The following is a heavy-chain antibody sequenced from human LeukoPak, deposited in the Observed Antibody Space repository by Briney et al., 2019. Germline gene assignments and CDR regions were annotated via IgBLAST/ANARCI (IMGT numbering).Heavy chain of an antibody. J-gene: IGHJ3*02. V-gene: IGHV1-69*13. D-gene: IGHD3-22*01. CDR2: IIPIFGTA. CDR1: GGTFSSYA. Sequence: SVKVSCKASGGTFSSYAISWVRQAPGQGLEWMGGIIPIFGTANYAQKFQGRVTITADESTSTAYMELSSLRSEDTAVYYCARGGYYYGQYFGLTDAFDIWGQGTMVTVSS. CDR3: ARGGYYYGQYFGLTDAFDI.